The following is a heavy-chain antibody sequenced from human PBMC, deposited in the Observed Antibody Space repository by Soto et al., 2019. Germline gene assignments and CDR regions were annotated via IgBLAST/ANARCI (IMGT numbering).Heavy chain of an antibody. D-gene: IGHD3-16*01. CDR3: VRDRGGYDLNDC. Sequence: SETLSLTCTVSGGSITSSEYYWSWIRQSPGKGLEWIAYIYHSGSTYYSPSLQSRVTISVDTSQNQLSLNLYSVTAADTAVYYCVRDRGGYDLNDCWGQGTLVTVSS. CDR1: GGSITSSEYY. V-gene: IGHV4-30-4*01. CDR2: IYHSGST. J-gene: IGHJ4*02.